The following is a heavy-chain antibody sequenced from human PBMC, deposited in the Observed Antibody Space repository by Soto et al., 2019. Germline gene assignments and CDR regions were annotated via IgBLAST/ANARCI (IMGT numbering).Heavy chain of an antibody. J-gene: IGHJ4*02. CDR2: ISSNSTTI. V-gene: IGHV3-9*02. CDR1: GFTADDYA. D-gene: IGHD4-17*01. Sequence: EVPLVESGGGLVQPGRSLRLSCVASGFTADDYAMHWVRQAPGKGLEWVSGISSNSTTIDYADSVKGRFTISRDNAKNSLFLQMTSLRPEDTALYYCAKDMKWGGMTTIHYFDSWGQGTLVTVSS. CDR3: AKDMKWGGMTTIHYFDS.